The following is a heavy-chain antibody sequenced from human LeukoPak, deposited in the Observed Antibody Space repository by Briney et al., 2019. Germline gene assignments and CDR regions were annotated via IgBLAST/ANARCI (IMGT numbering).Heavy chain of an antibody. D-gene: IGHD2-2*01. Sequence: ASVKVSCKASGYTFTGYYMHWVRQAPGQGLEWMGWINPNSGGTNYAQKFQGRVTMTRDTSISTAYMELSRLRSDDTAVYYCARGISYCSSTSCYPNWFDPWGQGTLVTVSS. CDR2: INPNSGGT. CDR3: ARGISYCSSTSCYPNWFDP. V-gene: IGHV1-2*02. CDR1: GYTFTGYY. J-gene: IGHJ5*02.